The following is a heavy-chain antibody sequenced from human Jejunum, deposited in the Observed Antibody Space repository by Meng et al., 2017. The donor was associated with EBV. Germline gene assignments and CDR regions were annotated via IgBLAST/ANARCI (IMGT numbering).Heavy chain of an antibody. CDR1: GYTFTDYY. CDR3: ARPISGYTYYFDY. V-gene: IGHV1-2*06. D-gene: IGHD5-18*01. CDR2: VNPNSGVT. Sequence: QVQLVQYGTEVKESGASVKVSCKASGYTFTDYYLHWVRQAPGQGLEWMGRVNPNSGVTNYAEKFQGRVTMTRDTSISTSYMEVSRLTSDDTAVYYCARPISGYTYYFDYWSQGTLVTVSS. J-gene: IGHJ4*02.